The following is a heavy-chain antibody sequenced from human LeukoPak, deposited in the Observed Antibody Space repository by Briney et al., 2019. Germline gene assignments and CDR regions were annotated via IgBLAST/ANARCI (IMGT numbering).Heavy chain of an antibody. D-gene: IGHD1-20*01. Sequence: ASVTVSCKASGYTFTGYYMHWVRQAPGQGLEWMGWINPNSGGTNYAQKFQGRVTMTRNTSISTAYMELSRLRSDDTAVYYCARLYNWNYRDYWGQGTLVTVSS. CDR1: GYTFTGYY. CDR2: INPNSGGT. CDR3: ARLYNWNYRDY. J-gene: IGHJ4*02. V-gene: IGHV1-2*02.